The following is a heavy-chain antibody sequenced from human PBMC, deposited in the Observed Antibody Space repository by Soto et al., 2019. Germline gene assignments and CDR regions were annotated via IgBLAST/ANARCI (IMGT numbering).Heavy chain of an antibody. J-gene: IGHJ4*02. V-gene: IGHV1-18*01. CDR2: ISAYNGNT. CDR3: ARDLKTYYYDSSGPVPFHY. CDR1: GYTFTSYG. Sequence: ASVKVSCKASGYTFTSYGISWVRQAPGQGLEWMGWISAYNGNTNYAQKLQGRVTMTTDTSTSTAYMELRSLRSDDTAVYYCARDLKTYYYDSSGPVPFHYWGQASLVTVSS. D-gene: IGHD3-22*01.